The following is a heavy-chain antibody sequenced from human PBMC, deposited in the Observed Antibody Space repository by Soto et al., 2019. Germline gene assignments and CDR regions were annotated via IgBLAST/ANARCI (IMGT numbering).Heavy chain of an antibody. V-gene: IGHV1-69*12. J-gene: IGHJ6*02. D-gene: IGHD2-8*01. Sequence: QVQLVQSGAEVKKPGSSVKVSCKASGGTFSSYAISWVRQAPGQGLEWMGGIIPIFGTANYAQKFRGRVTITADETTSPAYLALSSRRSEDTAVYYSAGRNGDSHYYHDGMGGWGQGTTVTVSS. CDR1: GGTFSSYA. CDR2: IIPIFGTA. CDR3: AGRNGDSHYYHDGMGG.